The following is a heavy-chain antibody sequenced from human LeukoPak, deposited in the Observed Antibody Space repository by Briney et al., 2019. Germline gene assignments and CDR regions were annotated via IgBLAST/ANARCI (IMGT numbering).Heavy chain of an antibody. CDR3: ARGVDDIAVAGHFDY. CDR1: GFTFSDYY. Sequence: GGSLRLSCAASGFTFSDYYMSWIRQAPGKGLEWVSYISRSGSTIYYADSVKGRFTISRDNAKNSLYLQMNSLRAEDTAVYYCARGVDDIAVAGHFDYWGQGTLVTVSS. J-gene: IGHJ4*02. D-gene: IGHD6-19*01. V-gene: IGHV3-11*01. CDR2: ISRSGSTI.